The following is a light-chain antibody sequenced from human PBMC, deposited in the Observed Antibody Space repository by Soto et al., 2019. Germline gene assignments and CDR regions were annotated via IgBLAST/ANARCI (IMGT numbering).Light chain of an antibody. CDR1: QSVDSS. J-gene: IGKJ2*01. Sequence: EIELAQTPATLSLFPGETATLSCRASQSVDSSLAWYQQRPGQSPRLLIFDASNRATCIPARFSGTGSGRDFTLTISGLEPEDFADFFCQQRTRWPLTFGPVTKVEMK. CDR2: DAS. V-gene: IGKV3-11*02. CDR3: QQRTRWPLT.